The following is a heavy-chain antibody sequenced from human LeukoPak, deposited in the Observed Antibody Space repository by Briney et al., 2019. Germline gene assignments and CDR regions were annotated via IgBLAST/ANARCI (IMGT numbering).Heavy chain of an antibody. J-gene: IGHJ3*02. V-gene: IGHV4-34*01. CDR3: AKSNGYGLVDI. CDR1: GGSFSGYY. Sequence: SETLSLTCAVYGGSFSGYYWSWIRQPPGKGLEWIGEINHSGSTYYSPSLKSRVTISLDTSRNQFSLKLNPVTAADTAVYYCAKSNGYGLVDIWGQGTMVTVSS. CDR2: INHSGST. D-gene: IGHD3-10*01.